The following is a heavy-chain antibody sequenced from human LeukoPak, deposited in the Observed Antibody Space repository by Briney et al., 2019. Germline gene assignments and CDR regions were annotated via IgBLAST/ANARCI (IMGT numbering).Heavy chain of an antibody. Sequence: GGSLRLSCAASGFTVSSDYMGWVRQAPEKGLEWVSLISSGGSTYYADSLKGRFTISRDNSKNTLYLQMNSLRAEDKAVYYCGRVGHGYHDNYWGQGTLVTVSS. V-gene: IGHV3-66*01. CDR2: ISSGGST. CDR1: GFTVSSDY. CDR3: GRVGHGYHDNY. D-gene: IGHD5-12*01. J-gene: IGHJ4*02.